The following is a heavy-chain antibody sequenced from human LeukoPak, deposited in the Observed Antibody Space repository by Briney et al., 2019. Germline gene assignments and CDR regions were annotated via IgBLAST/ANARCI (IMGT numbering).Heavy chain of an antibody. D-gene: IGHD1-1*01. CDR2: IYYSGST. CDR3: ARTGGTPGLINY. Sequence: DPSETLSLTCTVSGGSISSYYWSWVRQPPGKGLEWIGYIYYSGSTNYNPSLKSRVTISVDTSNNQFSLKLSSVTAADTAVYYCARTGGTPGLINYWGQGTLVTVSS. CDR1: GGSISSYY. J-gene: IGHJ4*02. V-gene: IGHV4-59*08.